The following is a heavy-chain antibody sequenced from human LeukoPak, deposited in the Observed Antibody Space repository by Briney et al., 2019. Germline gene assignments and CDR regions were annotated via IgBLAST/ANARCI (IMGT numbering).Heavy chain of an antibody. Sequence: ASVKVSCKASLGTXSSYAISWVRQAPGQGLEWMGGSIFIFATANFAQKYQGRVTITADESTSTAYMELSSLRSEDTAVYYCARTGSGSYYITTYFDYWGQGTLVTVSS. D-gene: IGHD3-10*01. V-gene: IGHV1-69*01. CDR1: LGTXSSYA. CDR2: SIFIFATA. CDR3: ARTGSGSYYITTYFDY. J-gene: IGHJ4*02.